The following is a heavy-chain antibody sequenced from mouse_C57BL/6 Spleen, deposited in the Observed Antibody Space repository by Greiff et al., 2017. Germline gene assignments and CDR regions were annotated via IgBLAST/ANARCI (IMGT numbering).Heavy chain of an antibody. CDR3: ARSRDYDYDWGDY. D-gene: IGHD2-4*01. CDR2: IHPNSGST. Sequence: VQLQQPGAELVKPGASVKLSCKASGYTFTSYWMHWVKQRPGQGLEWIGMIHPNSGSTNYNEKFKSKATLTVDKSSSTAYMQLSSLTSEDAAVYDCARSRDYDYDWGDYWGQGTTLTGSS. CDR1: GYTFTSYW. V-gene: IGHV1-64*01. J-gene: IGHJ2*01.